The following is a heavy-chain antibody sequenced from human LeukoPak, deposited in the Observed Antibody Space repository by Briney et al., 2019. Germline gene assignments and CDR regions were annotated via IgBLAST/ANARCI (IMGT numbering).Heavy chain of an antibody. D-gene: IGHD3-10*01. CDR2: ISSSSSTI. CDR3: ARDLLVRGELFHTKDY. J-gene: IGHJ4*02. V-gene: IGHV3-48*04. Sequence: GGSLRLSCAASGFTFSSYSMNWVRQAPGKGLEWVSYISSSSSTIYYADSVKGRFTISRDNAKNSLYLQMNSLRAEDTAVYYCARDLLVRGELFHTKDYWGQGTLVTVSS. CDR1: GFTFSSYS.